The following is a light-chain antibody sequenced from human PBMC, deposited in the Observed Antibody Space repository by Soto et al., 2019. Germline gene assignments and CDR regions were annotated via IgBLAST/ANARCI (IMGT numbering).Light chain of an antibody. CDR1: SSDVGGYNY. J-gene: IGLJ1*01. CDR3: QSYDSGVTGSV. V-gene: IGLV2-14*01. CDR2: SNT. Sequence: QSALTQPASVSGSPGQSITISCTGTSSDVGGYNYVSWYQQHPGKAPKLVLYSNTARPSGVPDRFSGSRSGSSGSLAITGLQPEDEADYYCQSYDSGVTGSVFGTGTKVTVL.